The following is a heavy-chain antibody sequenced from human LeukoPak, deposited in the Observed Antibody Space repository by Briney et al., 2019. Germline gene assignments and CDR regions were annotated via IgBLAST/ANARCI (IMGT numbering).Heavy chain of an antibody. CDR2: IRYDGSNG. V-gene: IGHV3-30*02. Sequence: GGSLRLSCAASGFTFDTYGMHWVRQAPGKGLEGVALIRYDGSNGYYLESVKGRFTISRDNSKNTLYLQMNSLRAEDTAVYYCAKGSRSHVVIFDYWGQGALVTVSS. CDR1: GFTFDTYG. J-gene: IGHJ4*02. D-gene: IGHD2-21*01. CDR3: AKGSRSHVVIFDY.